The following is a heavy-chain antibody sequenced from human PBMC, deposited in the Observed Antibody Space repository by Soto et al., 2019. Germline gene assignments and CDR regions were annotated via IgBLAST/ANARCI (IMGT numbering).Heavy chain of an antibody. V-gene: IGHV2-5*02. CDR1: GFSLSSSGAS. CDR3: THSSRSSAFEF. J-gene: IGHJ3*01. Sequence: QITLKESGPMLVKPTQTLTLTCTFSGFSLSSSGASVGWIRQPPGKALEWLAHIYWDDDKCYSPSLKNRLIITKDTTKNQVVLTMTDMDPVDTAKFYCTHSSRSSAFEFWGQGTMVAVSS. CDR2: IYWDDDK.